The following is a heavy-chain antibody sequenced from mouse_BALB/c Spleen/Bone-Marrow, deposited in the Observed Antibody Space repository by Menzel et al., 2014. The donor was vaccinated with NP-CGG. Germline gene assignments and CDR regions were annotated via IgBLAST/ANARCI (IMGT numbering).Heavy chain of an antibody. CDR3: TRRPLQANSYFDC. CDR2: IRRGGSST. J-gene: IGHJ2*01. D-gene: IGHD3-2*02. CDR1: GFPSVAMA. Sequence: EVQGVESGGDLVKPGGSLNSPVVPPGFPSVAMACFWFAKPPAKSLRGAPPIRRGGSSTYYPASVKGRFTISRDNAKSTLYLQMSSLNSEDTAMYYCTRRPLQANSYFDCWGQGTALTVSS. V-gene: IGHV5-6*01.